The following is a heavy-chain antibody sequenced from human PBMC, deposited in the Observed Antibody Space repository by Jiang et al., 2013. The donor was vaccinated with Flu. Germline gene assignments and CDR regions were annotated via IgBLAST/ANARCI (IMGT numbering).Heavy chain of an antibody. J-gene: IGHJ3*02. Sequence: LLKPSETLSLTCAVYGGSFSGYYWSWIRQPPGKGLEWIGEINHSGSTNYNPSLKSRVTISVDTSKNQFSLKLSSVTAADTAVYYCARGRRVYKRNAFDIWGQGTMVTVSS. V-gene: IGHV4-34*01. CDR3: ARGRRVYKRNAFDI. CDR2: INHSGST. CDR1: GGSFSGYY. D-gene: IGHD1-14*01.